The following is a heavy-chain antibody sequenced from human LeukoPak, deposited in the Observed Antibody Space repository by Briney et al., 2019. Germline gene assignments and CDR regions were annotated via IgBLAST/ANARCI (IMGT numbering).Heavy chain of an antibody. J-gene: IGHJ3*02. Sequence: PGGSLRLSCAASGFTFSDYYMSWIRQAPGKGLEWVSYISSSSSYTNYADSVKGRFTISRDNAKNSLYLQMNSLRAEDTAVYYCAAGRGYCGGGSCYGDDAFDIWGQGTMVTVSS. CDR1: GFTFSDYY. CDR2: ISSSSSYT. D-gene: IGHD2-15*01. V-gene: IGHV3-11*03. CDR3: AAGRGYCGGGSCYGDDAFDI.